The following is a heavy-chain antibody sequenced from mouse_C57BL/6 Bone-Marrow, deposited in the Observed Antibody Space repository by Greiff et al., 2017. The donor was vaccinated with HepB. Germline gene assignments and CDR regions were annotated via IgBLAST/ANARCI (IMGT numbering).Heavy chain of an antibody. V-gene: IGHV5-6*02. CDR2: ISSGGSYT. J-gene: IGHJ3*01. D-gene: IGHD2-2*01. CDR1: GFTFSSYG. CDR3: ARRWLPPFAY. Sequence: DVKLVESGGDLVKPGGSLKLSCAASGFTFSSYGMSWVRQTPDKRLEWVATISSGGSYTYYPDSVKGRFTISRDNAKNTLYLQMSSLKSEDTAMYYCARRWLPPFAYWGQGTLVTVSA.